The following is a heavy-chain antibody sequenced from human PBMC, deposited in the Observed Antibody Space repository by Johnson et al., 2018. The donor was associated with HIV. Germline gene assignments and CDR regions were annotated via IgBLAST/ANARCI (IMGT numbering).Heavy chain of an antibody. D-gene: IGHD3-3*01. CDR2: ISYDGSNK. Sequence: QVQLVEFGGGVVQPGRSLRLSCAASGFTFSSYAMHWVRQAPGKGLEWVAVISYDGSNKYYADSVKGRFTISRDNSKNTLYLQMNSLRTEDTAVYYCATEARGVHGTLRFLEWSDGFDIWGQGTMVTVSS. V-gene: IGHV3-30*04. CDR1: GFTFSSYA. CDR3: ATEARGVHGTLRFLEWSDGFDI. J-gene: IGHJ3*02.